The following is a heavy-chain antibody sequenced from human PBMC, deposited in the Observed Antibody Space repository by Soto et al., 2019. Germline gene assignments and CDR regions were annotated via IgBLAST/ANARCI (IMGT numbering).Heavy chain of an antibody. V-gene: IGHV3-48*01. CDR1: GFTFSTYT. CDR3: ALGALGGELLSCFDY. J-gene: IGHJ4*02. CDR2: ISSGSSTI. D-gene: IGHD3-10*01. Sequence: GGSLRLSCAASGFTFSTYTMNWVRQAPGKGLEWVSYISSGSSTIHYADSVRGRFTISRDNAKNSLYLQMNSLRAEDTAVYYCALGALGGELLSCFDYWGQGTLVTVSS.